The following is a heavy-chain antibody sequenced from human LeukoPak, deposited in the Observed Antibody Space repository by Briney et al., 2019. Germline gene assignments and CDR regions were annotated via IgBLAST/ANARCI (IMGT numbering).Heavy chain of an antibody. CDR3: ARDSPYGDYFPLDY. CDR2: ISAYNGNT. CDR1: GYTFTSYG. Sequence: ASVKVSCKASGYTFTSYGISWVRQAPGQGLEWMGWISAYNGNTNYAQKLQGRVTMTTDTSTSTAYMELRSLRPDDTAVYYCARDSPYGDYFPLDYWGQGTLVTVSS. V-gene: IGHV1-18*01. J-gene: IGHJ4*02. D-gene: IGHD4-17*01.